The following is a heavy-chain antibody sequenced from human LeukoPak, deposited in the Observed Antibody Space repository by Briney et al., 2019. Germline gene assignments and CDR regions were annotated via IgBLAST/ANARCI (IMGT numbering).Heavy chain of an antibody. CDR1: GGTISSSSYY. V-gene: IGHV4-39*01. D-gene: IGHD1-1*01. Sequence: SETLSLTCTVSGGTISSSSYYWGWIRQPPGKGLEWIGSIYYSGSTYYNPSLKSRVTVSVDTSKNQFSLKLSSVTAADTAVYYCARSNWNDYYFDYWGQGTLVTVSS. J-gene: IGHJ4*02. CDR2: IYYSGST. CDR3: ARSNWNDYYFDY.